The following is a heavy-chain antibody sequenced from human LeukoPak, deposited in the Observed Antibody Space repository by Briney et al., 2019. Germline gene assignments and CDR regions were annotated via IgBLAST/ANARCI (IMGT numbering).Heavy chain of an antibody. CDR3: ARDYYGSLYY. CDR1: GYTFTAYY. Sequence: ASVKVSCKASGYTFTAYYIHWVRQAPGQGLEWMGWFNPNSGGTNYAQKFQGRVTMTRDTSISTAYMELSRLRSDDTAVYYCARDYYGSLYYWGQGTLVTVSS. D-gene: IGHD3-10*01. J-gene: IGHJ4*02. CDR2: FNPNSGGT. V-gene: IGHV1-2*02.